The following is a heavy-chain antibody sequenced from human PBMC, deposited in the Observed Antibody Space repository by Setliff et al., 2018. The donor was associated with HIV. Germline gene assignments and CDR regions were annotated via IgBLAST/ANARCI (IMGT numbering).Heavy chain of an antibody. CDR2: SNHGGTT. CDR3: ARGRRGGTRGYFYYMDV. V-gene: IGHV4-34*01. J-gene: IGHJ6*03. CDR1: GESFSGHY. Sequence: PSETLSLTCAVYGESFSGHYWSWIRQPPGQGLEWIEESNHGGTTNYNPSLKSRLTLSVDTSKNQFSLKLTSVTAADSGVFYCARGRRGGTRGYFYYMDVWGRGTTVTVSS. D-gene: IGHD2-15*01.